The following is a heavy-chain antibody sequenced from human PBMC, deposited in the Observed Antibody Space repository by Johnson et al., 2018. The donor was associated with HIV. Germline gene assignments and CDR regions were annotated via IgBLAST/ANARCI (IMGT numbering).Heavy chain of an antibody. CDR2: INSDGSST. J-gene: IGHJ3*02. V-gene: IGHV3-74*02. D-gene: IGHD6-19*01. CDR1: GFTFSSYW. CDR3: AKVFKVRVAGAFDI. Sequence: EVQLVESGGGVVQPGRSLRLSCAASGFTFSSYWMHWVRQGPGKGLVWVSRINSDGSSTRYADSVKGRFTISRDNAKNTLYLQVNSLRADDTALYYCAKVFKVRVAGAFDIWGQGTMVTVSS.